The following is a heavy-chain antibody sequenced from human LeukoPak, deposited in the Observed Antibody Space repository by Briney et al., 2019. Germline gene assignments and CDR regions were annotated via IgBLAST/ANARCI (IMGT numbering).Heavy chain of an antibody. J-gene: IGHJ3*02. V-gene: IGHV4-39*01. CDR2: IYYNGRT. CDR1: GDSINNNNYY. D-gene: IGHD3-3*01. CDR3: ARITDRTIIGEIMHGFDI. Sequence: SETLSLTCTVSGDSINNNNYYWGWIRQPPGKGLEWMGNIYYNGRTYYSPSLKSRGTISVDTSNNQFSLRLSSVTAADTAVYYCARITDRTIIGEIMHGFDIWGQGTPVTVSS.